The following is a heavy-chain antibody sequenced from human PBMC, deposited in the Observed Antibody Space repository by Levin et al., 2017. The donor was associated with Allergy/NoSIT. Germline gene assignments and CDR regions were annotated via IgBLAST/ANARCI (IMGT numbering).Heavy chain of an antibody. V-gene: IGHV3-9*01. J-gene: IGHJ4*02. CDR1: GFTFDDYG. CDR2: INWNNANI. Sequence: QTGESLKISCAASGFTFDDYGMHWVRQAPGKGLEWVSSINWNNANIAYADSVKGRFTISRDNAKNSLYLQMNSLRVEDTALYYCAKDSGGSYTGVFENWGQGTLVIVSS. D-gene: IGHD1-26*01. CDR3: AKDSGGSYTGVFEN.